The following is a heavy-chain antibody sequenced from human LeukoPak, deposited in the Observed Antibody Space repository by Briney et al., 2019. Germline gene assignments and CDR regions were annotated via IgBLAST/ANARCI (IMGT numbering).Heavy chain of an antibody. CDR2: IYYSGST. D-gene: IGHD6-19*01. Sequence: PSETLSLTCTVSGGSISSSSYYWGWIRQPPGKGLEWIGSIYYSGSTYYNPSLKSRVTISVDTSKNQFSLKLSSVTAADTAVYYCARVSLAGTAFDYWGQGTLVTVSS. CDR3: ARVSLAGTAFDY. V-gene: IGHV4-39*07. J-gene: IGHJ4*02. CDR1: GGSISSSSYY.